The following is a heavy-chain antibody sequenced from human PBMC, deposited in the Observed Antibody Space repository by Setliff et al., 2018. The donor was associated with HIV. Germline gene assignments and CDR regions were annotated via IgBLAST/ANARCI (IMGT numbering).Heavy chain of an antibody. V-gene: IGHV1-3*01. CDR1: GYTFTSYA. J-gene: IGHJ4*02. D-gene: IGHD3-16*01. CDR3: ARIWGIPPLYYFDY. Sequence: ASVKVSCKASGYTFTSYAMHWVRQAPGQRLEWMGWIHAGNGYTKYSQKFQSRVTFTRDTSASAAYMDLSSLRSEDTAVYYCARIWGIPPLYYFDYWGQGTLVTVSS. CDR2: IHAGNGYT.